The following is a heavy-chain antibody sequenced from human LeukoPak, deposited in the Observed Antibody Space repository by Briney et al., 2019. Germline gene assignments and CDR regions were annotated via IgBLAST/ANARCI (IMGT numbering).Heavy chain of an antibody. V-gene: IGHV3-30*18. CDR2: ISNDGSYK. Sequence: GGSLRLSCAASGFTFSRYGMHWVRQAPGKGLEWVAVISNDGSYKSFADSVKGRFTISRDNSKDTLYLQMNSLRVEDTAAYYCAKANAREFDYWGQGTLVTVSS. D-gene: IGHD3-10*01. CDR3: AKANAREFDY. CDR1: GFTFSRYG. J-gene: IGHJ4*02.